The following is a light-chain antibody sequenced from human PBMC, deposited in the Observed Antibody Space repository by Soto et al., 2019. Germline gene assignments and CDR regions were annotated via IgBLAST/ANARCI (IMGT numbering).Light chain of an antibody. CDR3: SSYTSGSAWV. V-gene: IGLV2-14*01. CDR1: SSDVGGYNY. J-gene: IGLJ3*02. Sequence: SVLTQPASVSGSPGQSITISCTGTSSDVGGYNYVSWYQQHPGKAPKLMIYDVSNRPSGVSNRFSGSKSGNTASLTISGLQAEDEADYYCSSYTSGSAWVFGGGTKVTVL. CDR2: DVS.